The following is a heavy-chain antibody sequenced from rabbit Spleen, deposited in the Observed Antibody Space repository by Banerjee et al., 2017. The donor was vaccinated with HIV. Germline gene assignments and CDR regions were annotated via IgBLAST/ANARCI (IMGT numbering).Heavy chain of an antibody. Sequence: HLKESGGGLVQPGGSLKLSCKASRLDFSTYSMSWVRQAPGKGLEWIGIIYAGKGSTVYASWVNGRFTISSDNAQNTVDLQMNSLTAADTATYCCSRAGISLYARSSGYFVQYYFNLWGPGTLVTVS. V-gene: IGHV1S7*01. CDR2: IYAGKGST. D-gene: IGHD1-1*01. J-gene: IGHJ4*01. CDR1: RLDFSTYS. CDR3: SRAGISLYARSSGYFVQYYFNL.